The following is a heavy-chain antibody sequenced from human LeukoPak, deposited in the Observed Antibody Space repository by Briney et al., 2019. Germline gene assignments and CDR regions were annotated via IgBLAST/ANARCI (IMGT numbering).Heavy chain of an antibody. D-gene: IGHD2-2*01. CDR1: GFTFSSYG. V-gene: IGHV3-30*02. CDR3: AKDVFGYCSSPSCSPQFVY. J-gene: IGHJ4*02. CDR2: IRYDGSNK. Sequence: GGSLRLSCAASGFTFSSYGMHLVRQAPGKWLEGVSFIRYDGSNKYYADSVKGRFTISRDSYKNTLYLQMNSLRAEDTAVYYCAKDVFGYCSSPSCSPQFVYWGQRNLVTVSS.